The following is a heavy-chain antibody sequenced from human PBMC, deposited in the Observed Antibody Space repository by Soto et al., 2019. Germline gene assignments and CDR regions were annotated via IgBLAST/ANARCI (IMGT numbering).Heavy chain of an antibody. D-gene: IGHD2-21*02. V-gene: IGHV1-69*02. CDR1: GDTFSSYT. CDR2: IIPVLGVT. CDR3: ARRRYCGVDCYAQYEYGMDF. Sequence: HVQLVQSGPEVKKPGCSVRISCRSGGDTFSSYTVSWVRQTPGQGPEWMGRIIPVLGVTNYSRKFKGRMTMTSDKAKTTAHRQLSSLMSEDTARYYCARRRYCGVDCYAQYEYGMDFWGQGTSIIVSS. J-gene: IGHJ6*02.